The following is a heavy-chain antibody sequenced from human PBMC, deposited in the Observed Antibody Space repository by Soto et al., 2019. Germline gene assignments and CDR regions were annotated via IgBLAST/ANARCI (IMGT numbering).Heavy chain of an antibody. CDR3: ARANSIGQWLVREFDY. J-gene: IGHJ4*02. V-gene: IGHV3-33*08. D-gene: IGHD6-19*01. CDR2: IWYDGSNK. CDR1: GFTFSSYA. Sequence: PGGSLRLSCAASGFTFSSYALHWVRQAPGKGLEWVAVIWYDGSNKYYADSVKGRFTISRDNAKNSLYLQMNSLRDEDTAVYYCARANSIGQWLVREFDYWGQGTLVTVSS.